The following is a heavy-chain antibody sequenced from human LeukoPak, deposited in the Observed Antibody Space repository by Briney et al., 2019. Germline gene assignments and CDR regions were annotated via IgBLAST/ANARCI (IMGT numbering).Heavy chain of an antibody. CDR1: GGSISSSSYY. Sequence: SETLSLTCTVSGGSISSSSYYWAWIRQPPGKGLEWIGSIHYSGSTYYNPSLQSRVTISIDTSKNQFSLKLRFVTAADTAVYYCARGPFKYYDILTGWYDAFDIWGQGTMVTVSS. J-gene: IGHJ3*02. V-gene: IGHV4-39*07. D-gene: IGHD3-9*01. CDR3: ARGPFKYYDILTGWYDAFDI. CDR2: IHYSGST.